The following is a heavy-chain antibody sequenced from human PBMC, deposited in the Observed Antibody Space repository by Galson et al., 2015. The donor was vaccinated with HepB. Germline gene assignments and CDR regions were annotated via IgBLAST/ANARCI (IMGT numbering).Heavy chain of an antibody. CDR1: GFTFSSYA. V-gene: IGHV3-23*01. CDR3: AKDRFIYDSSGKADY. D-gene: IGHD3-22*01. Sequence: SLRLSCAASGFTFSSYAMSWVRQAPGKGLEWVSAISGSGGSTYYADSVKGRFTISRDNSKNTLYLQMNSLRAEDTAVYYCAKDRFIYDSSGKADYWGQGTLVTVSS. CDR2: ISGSGGST. J-gene: IGHJ4*02.